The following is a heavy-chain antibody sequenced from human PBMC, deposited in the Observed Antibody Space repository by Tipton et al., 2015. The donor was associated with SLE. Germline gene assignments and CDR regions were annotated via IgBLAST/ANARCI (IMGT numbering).Heavy chain of an antibody. J-gene: IGHJ4*02. CDR3: ARESRNYGDYAGY. Sequence: SLRLSCAASGFTFSSYSMNWVRQAPGKGLEWVSSISSSSSYIYYADSVKGRFTISRDNAKNSLYLQMNSLRAEDTAVYYCARESRNYGDYAGYWGQGTLVTVSS. D-gene: IGHD4-17*01. V-gene: IGHV3-21*01. CDR2: ISSSSSYI. CDR1: GFTFSSYS.